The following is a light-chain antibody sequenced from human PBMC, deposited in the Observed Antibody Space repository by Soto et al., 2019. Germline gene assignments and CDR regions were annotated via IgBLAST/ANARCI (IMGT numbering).Light chain of an antibody. CDR2: EVT. CDR1: SSDIGGYKY. V-gene: IGLV2-14*01. CDR3: SSIASSSTYVL. J-gene: IGLJ2*01. Sequence: QSALTQPASVSGSPGQSITISCTGTSSDIGGYKYVSWYQQHPGKAPKLMIYEVTNRPSGVSDRFSGSKSGNTASLTISGLQAEDEADYYCSSIASSSTYVLFGGGTKLTVL.